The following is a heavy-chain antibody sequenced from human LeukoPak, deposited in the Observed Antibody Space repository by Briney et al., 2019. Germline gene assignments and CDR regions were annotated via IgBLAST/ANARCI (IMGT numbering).Heavy chain of an antibody. D-gene: IGHD3-22*01. J-gene: IGHJ4*02. CDR2: MRYDGSNK. V-gene: IGHV3-30*02. Sequence: GGSLRLSCAASGFTFSSYGMHWVRQAPGKGLEWVAFMRYDGSNKYYADSVKGRFTISRDNSKNTLYLQMNSLRAEDTAVYYCAKGGYYYDSSGCYYWGQGTLVTVSS. CDR1: GFTFSSYG. CDR3: AKGGYYYDSSGCYY.